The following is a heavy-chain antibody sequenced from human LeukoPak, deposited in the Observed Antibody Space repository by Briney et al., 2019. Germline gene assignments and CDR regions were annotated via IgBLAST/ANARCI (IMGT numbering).Heavy chain of an antibody. D-gene: IGHD6-19*01. V-gene: IGHV1-2*02. Sequence: ASVKVSCKASGYTFTCYYIHWVRKAPGQGLEWMGWINPNSGGTNYAQKFQGRVTMTRDTSISTAYMELSRLRSDDTAVYYCARTSSSSGWYLAPDFDYWGQGTLVTVSS. CDR2: INPNSGGT. J-gene: IGHJ4*02. CDR1: GYTFTCYY. CDR3: ARTSSSSGWYLAPDFDY.